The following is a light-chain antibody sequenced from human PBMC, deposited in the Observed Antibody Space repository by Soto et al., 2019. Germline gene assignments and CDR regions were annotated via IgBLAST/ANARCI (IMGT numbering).Light chain of an antibody. J-gene: IGKJ5*01. CDR1: QSIRTY. Sequence: EIQMTQSPASLSASVGDRVTDTRWASQSIRTYSNWYQQKPGKATNLLIYAASTLQRGVPSRFRGTGSRTDFTLTISSLQPEDFATYYCQQANSFPITFGQGTRLEIK. CDR3: QQANSFPIT. V-gene: IGKV1-39*01. CDR2: AAS.